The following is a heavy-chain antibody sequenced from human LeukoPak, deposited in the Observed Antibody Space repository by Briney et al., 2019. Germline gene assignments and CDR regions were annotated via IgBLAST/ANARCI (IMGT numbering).Heavy chain of an antibody. CDR1: GFTFSSYG. CDR3: TRDPRHLDS. Sequence: GGSLRLSCAASGFTFSSYGMHWVRQAPGKGLEWVAVISYDGSNKYYADSAKGRFTISRDNAKNSLYLQMSGLRVEDTAVYYCTRDPRHLDSWGQGTLVTVSS. CDR2: ISYDGSNK. D-gene: IGHD6-6*01. J-gene: IGHJ4*02. V-gene: IGHV3-30*03.